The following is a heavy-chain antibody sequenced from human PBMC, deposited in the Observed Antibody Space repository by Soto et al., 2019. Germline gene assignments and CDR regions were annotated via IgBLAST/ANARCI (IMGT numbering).Heavy chain of an antibody. J-gene: IGHJ4*02. D-gene: IGHD3-9*01. CDR3: ARRRPTGYYNY. CDR2: IGSSSSYT. V-gene: IGHV3-11*05. CDR1: GFPFSDYY. Sequence: QVLLVESGGDLVQPGGSLRLSCAASGFPFSDYYMSWIRQAPGKGLEWVSSIGSSSSYTNYADSVKGRFTISRDNAKNSLYLQMNSLRAEDTAVYYCARRRPTGYYNYWGQGTLVTVSA.